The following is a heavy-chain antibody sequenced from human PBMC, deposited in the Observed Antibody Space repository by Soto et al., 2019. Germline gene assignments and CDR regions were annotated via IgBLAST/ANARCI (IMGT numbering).Heavy chain of an antibody. CDR3: AREGHDTRGVLCAFDI. Sequence: GGSLRLSCAASGFPFSDYYMSWIRQAPGKGLEWVSYISSSSSYTNYADSVKGRFTISRDNAKNSLYLQMNSLRAEDTAVYYCAREGHDTRGVLCAFDIWGQGTMVTVSS. D-gene: IGHD3-10*01. V-gene: IGHV3-11*06. CDR1: GFPFSDYY. CDR2: ISSSSSYT. J-gene: IGHJ3*02.